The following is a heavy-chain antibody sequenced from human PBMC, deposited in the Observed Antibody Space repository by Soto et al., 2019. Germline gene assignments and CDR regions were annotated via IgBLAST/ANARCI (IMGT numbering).Heavy chain of an antibody. Sequence: SETLSLTCTVSGDFNTNFYWSWIRQSPGKGLEWIGDVYSSGSTSYNPSFKSRVAMSVDTSKNQFSLKLTSVTAADTAVYYCARDKITGLFDYWGQGTLVTVSS. CDR1: GDFNTNFY. CDR2: VYSSGST. V-gene: IGHV4-59*12. J-gene: IGHJ4*02. D-gene: IGHD2-8*02. CDR3: ARDKITGLFDY.